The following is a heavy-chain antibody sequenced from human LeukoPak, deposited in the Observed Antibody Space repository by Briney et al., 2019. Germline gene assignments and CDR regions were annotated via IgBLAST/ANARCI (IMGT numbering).Heavy chain of an antibody. V-gene: IGHV3-23*01. CDR2: ISGSGGST. Sequence: GGSLRLSCAASGFTFSSYAMSWVRQAPGKGLEWVSAISGSGGSTYYADSVRGRFTISRDNSKNTLYLQMNSLRAEDTAVYYCAKDQPQLIRHTLDYWGQGTLVTVSS. CDR3: AKDQPQLIRHTLDY. J-gene: IGHJ4*02. D-gene: IGHD2-2*02. CDR1: GFTFSSYA.